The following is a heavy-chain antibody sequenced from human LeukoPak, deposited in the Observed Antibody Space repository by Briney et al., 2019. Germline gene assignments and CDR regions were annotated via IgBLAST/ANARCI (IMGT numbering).Heavy chain of an antibody. D-gene: IGHD1-7*01. J-gene: IGHJ3*02. Sequence: GGSLRLSCVASGFTFSSYWMHWVRQSPGKGLVWVSRINGDGSSTSYADSVKGRFTISRDNAKNSLYLQMNSLRAEDTAVYYCARELYNWNYDAFDIWGQGTMVTVSS. CDR1: GFTFSSYW. CDR2: INGDGSST. V-gene: IGHV3-74*01. CDR3: ARELYNWNYDAFDI.